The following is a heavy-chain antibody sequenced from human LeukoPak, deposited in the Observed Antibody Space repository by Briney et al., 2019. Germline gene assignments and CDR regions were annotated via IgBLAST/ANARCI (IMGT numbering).Heavy chain of an antibody. CDR1: GFTFSSYA. Sequence: GGSLRLSCAASGFTFSSYAMSWVRQAPGKGLEWVSAISGSGGSTYYADSVKGRFTISRDNSKNTLYLQMNSLRAEDTAVYYCAKASHVLRFLEWLKGDAFDIWGQGTMVTVSS. D-gene: IGHD3-3*01. V-gene: IGHV3-23*01. CDR3: AKASHVLRFLEWLKGDAFDI. CDR2: ISGSGGST. J-gene: IGHJ3*02.